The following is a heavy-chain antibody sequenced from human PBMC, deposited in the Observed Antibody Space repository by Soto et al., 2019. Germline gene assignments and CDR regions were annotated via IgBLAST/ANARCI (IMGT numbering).Heavy chain of an antibody. Sequence: GSLRLSCAASGXTSSNYSITWVRRAPGKGLEWVANIKQDGSEKYYVDSVKGRFNISRDNAKNSLYLQMNSLRAEDTAVYYLARGCSGGSCYSIWFDYWAQGTQGTVS. V-gene: IGHV3-7*03. CDR3: ARGCSGGSCYSIWFDY. J-gene: IGHJ4*02. D-gene: IGHD2-15*01. CDR1: GXTSSNYS. CDR2: IKQDGSEK.